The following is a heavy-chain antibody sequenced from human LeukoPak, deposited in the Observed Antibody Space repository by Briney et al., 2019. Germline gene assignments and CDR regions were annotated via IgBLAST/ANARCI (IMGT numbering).Heavy chain of an antibody. CDR2: IYHSGST. V-gene: IGHV4-4*02. Sequence: SETLSLTCAVSGGSISSSNWWSWVRQPPGKGLEWIGEIYHSGSTNYNPSLKSRVTISVDTSKNQFSLKLSSVTAADTAVYYCARQPPLRFLEWSTSGAFDIWGQGTMVTVSS. D-gene: IGHD3-3*01. J-gene: IGHJ3*02. CDR3: ARQPPLRFLEWSTSGAFDI. CDR1: GGSISSSNW.